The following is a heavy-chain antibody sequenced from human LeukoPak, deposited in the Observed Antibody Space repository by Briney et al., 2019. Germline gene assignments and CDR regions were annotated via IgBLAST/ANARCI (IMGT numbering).Heavy chain of an antibody. CDR1: GFTFSSYG. Sequence: GGSLRLSCAASGFTFSSYGIHWVRQAPGKGLEWVALIWYDGSNKYCADSVKGRFTISRDNSRNTLYLQMNSLRAEDTAVYYCAKEYDGYWGQGTLVTVSS. J-gene: IGHJ4*02. CDR2: IWYDGSNK. D-gene: IGHD2-8*01. V-gene: IGHV3-30*02. CDR3: AKEYDGY.